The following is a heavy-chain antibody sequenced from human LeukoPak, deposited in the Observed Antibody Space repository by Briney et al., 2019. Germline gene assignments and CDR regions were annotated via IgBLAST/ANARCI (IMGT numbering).Heavy chain of an antibody. CDR2: ISSTSSDI. CDR1: EFTFSSYS. V-gene: IGHV3-48*01. Sequence: GGSLRLPCAASEFTFSSYSMNWVRQAPGKGLEWVAFISSTSSDIYYADSVKGRFTISRDNAKNSLNLQMNSLRAEDTAIYYCARDSTREEFDYWGQGTLVTVSS. D-gene: IGHD2-2*01. CDR3: ARDSTREEFDY. J-gene: IGHJ4*02.